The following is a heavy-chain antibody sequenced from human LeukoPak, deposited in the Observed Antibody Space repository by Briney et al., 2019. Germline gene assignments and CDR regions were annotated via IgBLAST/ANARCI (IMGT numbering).Heavy chain of an antibody. CDR3: SGSSGY. V-gene: IGHV3-7*04. Sequence: GGALRLSCTASGLTISNYWMNWVRQAPGKGLEWVANTNQDGRVKYYVDSVKGRFTISRDNAKNTVYLQMNSLRVEDTAVYYCSGSSGYWGQGTLV. J-gene: IGHJ4*02. CDR1: GLTISNYW. CDR2: TNQDGRVK.